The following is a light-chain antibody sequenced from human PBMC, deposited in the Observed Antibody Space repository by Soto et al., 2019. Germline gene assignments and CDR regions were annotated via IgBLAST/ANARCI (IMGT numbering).Light chain of an antibody. CDR1: SSDIGAYNF. CDR2: DVS. Sequence: QSVLTQPASVSGSPGQSITISCTGTSSDIGAYNFVSWYQQHPGKAPKLMLYDVSNRPSGVSDRFSGSKSGNTASLTISGLQAEDEADYYCNSYTTGTTWVFGGGTKLTVL. J-gene: IGLJ3*02. V-gene: IGLV2-14*03. CDR3: NSYTTGTTWV.